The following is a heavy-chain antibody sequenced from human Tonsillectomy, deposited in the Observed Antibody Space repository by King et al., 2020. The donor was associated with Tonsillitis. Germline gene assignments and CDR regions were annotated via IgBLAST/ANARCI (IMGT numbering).Heavy chain of an antibody. CDR2: IRSDGNYK. V-gene: IGHV3-30*02. CDR3: AKGVITHYYYGMDV. Sequence: VQLVESGGGVVQPGGSLRLSCAASGFTFSSYGMHWVRQAPGKGLEWVAFIRSDGNYKYYADSVKGRFTISRVNSKNTLYLQMNSLRAEDTAVYYCAKGVITHYYYGMDVWGQGTTVTVSS. CDR1: GFTFSSYG. D-gene: IGHD3-22*01. J-gene: IGHJ6*02.